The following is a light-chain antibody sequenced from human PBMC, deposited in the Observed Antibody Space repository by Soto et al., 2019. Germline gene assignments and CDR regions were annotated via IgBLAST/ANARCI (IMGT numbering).Light chain of an antibody. CDR1: SSDIGDYNY. CDR3: ATWDDSLIGSV. J-gene: IGLJ1*01. Sequence: QSVLTQPPSASGSPGQSVTFSCTGTSSDIGDYNYVSWYQQHPGKAPKLLIYGNDQRPSGVPDRFSGSKSGTSASLAISGLQSEDEADYYCATWDDSLIGSVFGTGTKVTVL. V-gene: IGLV2-8*01. CDR2: GND.